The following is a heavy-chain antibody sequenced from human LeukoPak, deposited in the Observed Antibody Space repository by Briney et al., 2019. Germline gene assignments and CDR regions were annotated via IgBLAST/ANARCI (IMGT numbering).Heavy chain of an antibody. CDR2: IIPIFGTA. CDR1: GGTFSSYA. Sequence: ASVKVSCKASGGTFSSYAISWVRQAPGQGLEWMGGIIPIFGTANYAQKFQGRVTITADESTSTAYMELSSLRSEDTAVYYCARDPIAARQVVGYFDFWGQGTLVTVSS. CDR3: ARDPIAARQVVGYFDF. J-gene: IGHJ4*02. V-gene: IGHV1-69*13. D-gene: IGHD6-6*01.